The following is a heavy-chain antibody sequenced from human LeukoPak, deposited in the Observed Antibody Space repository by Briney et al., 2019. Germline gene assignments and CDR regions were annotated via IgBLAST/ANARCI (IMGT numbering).Heavy chain of an antibody. D-gene: IGHD6-19*01. Sequence: GGSLRLSCADSGLTFSIYDTNWVRQAPGKGLEWVSYISSSSSTIYYADSVKGRFTISRDNAKKSLYLQMNSLRDEDTAVYYCASAGSGLYWGQGTLVTVSS. J-gene: IGHJ4*02. CDR3: ASAGSGLY. CDR1: GLTFSIYD. CDR2: ISSSSSTI. V-gene: IGHV3-48*02.